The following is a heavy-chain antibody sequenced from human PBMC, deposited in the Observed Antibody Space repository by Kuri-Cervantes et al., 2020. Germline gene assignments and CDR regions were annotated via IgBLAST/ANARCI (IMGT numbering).Heavy chain of an antibody. Sequence: SETLSLTCNVSGDSISRNYWAWIRQPPGKGLEWIGYIYYSGSTYYNPSLKSRVTISVDTSKNQFSLKLSSVTAADTAVYYCARVSKGSSDFDYWGQGTLVTVSS. V-gene: IGHV4-30-4*08. J-gene: IGHJ4*02. CDR3: ARVSKGSSDFDY. CDR2: IYYSGST. CDR1: GDSISRNY. D-gene: IGHD6-13*01.